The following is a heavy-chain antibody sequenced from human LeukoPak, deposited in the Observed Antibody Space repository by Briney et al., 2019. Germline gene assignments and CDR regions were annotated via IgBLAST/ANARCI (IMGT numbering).Heavy chain of an antibody. V-gene: IGHV1-2*02. CDR3: ARDPTEDFWSGFYSYFDF. CDR1: GYSFSDYY. J-gene: IGHJ4*02. D-gene: IGHD3-3*01. CDR2: INPNSGGT. Sequence: ASVKVSCKASGYSFSDYYIHWVRQAPGQGLEWMGWINPNSGGTHYAQKFQGRVTMTTDTSTSTAYMELRSLRSDDTAVYYCARDPTEDFWSGFYSYFDFWGQGTLVTVSS.